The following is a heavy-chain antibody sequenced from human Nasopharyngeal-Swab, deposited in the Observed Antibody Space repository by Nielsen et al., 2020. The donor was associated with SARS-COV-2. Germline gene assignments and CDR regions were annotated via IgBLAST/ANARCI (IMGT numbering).Heavy chain of an antibody. CDR1: GFTFSSYA. CDR3: AGDLGGYFDY. CDR2: ISGSGGST. D-gene: IGHD3-10*01. J-gene: IGHJ4*02. V-gene: IGHV3-23*01. Sequence: GESLKISCAASGFTFSSYAMSWVRLAPGKGLEWVSAISGSGGSTYYADSVKGRFTISRDNSKNTLYLQMNSLRAEDTAVYYCAGDLGGYFDYWGQGTLVTVSS.